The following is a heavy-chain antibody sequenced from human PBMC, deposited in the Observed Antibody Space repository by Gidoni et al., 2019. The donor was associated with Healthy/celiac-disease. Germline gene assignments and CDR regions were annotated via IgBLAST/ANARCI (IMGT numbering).Heavy chain of an antibody. V-gene: IGHV4-34*01. Sequence: QVQLQQWGAGLLKPSETLSLTCAVYGGSFSGYYWSWIRQPPGKGLEWLGEINHSGSTNYNPSLKSRVTISVDTSKNQFSLKLSSVTAADTAVYYCARGVLIAAAKPPQHKSPRYYMDVWGKGTTVTVSS. CDR3: ARGVLIAAAKPPQHKSPRYYMDV. D-gene: IGHD6-13*01. J-gene: IGHJ6*03. CDR2: INHSGST. CDR1: GGSFSGYY.